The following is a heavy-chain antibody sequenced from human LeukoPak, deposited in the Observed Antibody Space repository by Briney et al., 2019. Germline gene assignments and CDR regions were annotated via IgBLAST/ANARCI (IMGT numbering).Heavy chain of an antibody. D-gene: IGHD3-9*01. Sequence: GGSLRLSCAASGFTFSSYSMNWVRQAPGKGLEWVSYISSSSSTIYYADSVKGRFTISRDNAKNSLYLQMNSLRAEDTAVYYCARVTRYFDWLLKPPLGLTTDYGMDVWGQGTTVTVSS. CDR1: GFTFSSYS. CDR2: ISSSSSTI. J-gene: IGHJ6*02. V-gene: IGHV3-48*01. CDR3: ARVTRYFDWLLKPPLGLTTDYGMDV.